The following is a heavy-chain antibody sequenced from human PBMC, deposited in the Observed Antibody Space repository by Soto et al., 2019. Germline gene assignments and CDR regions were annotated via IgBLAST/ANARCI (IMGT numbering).Heavy chain of an antibody. Sequence: GESLKISCKGSGYSFTSYWIGWVRQMPGKGLEWMVIIYPGYSDTRYSPSFQGQVTISADKSISTAYLQWSSLKASDTSMYYCARQTIAVAGPGVFDYWGQGTLVTVSS. CDR3: ARQTIAVAGPGVFDY. J-gene: IGHJ4*02. CDR1: GYSFTSYW. CDR2: IYPGYSDT. D-gene: IGHD6-19*01. V-gene: IGHV5-51*01.